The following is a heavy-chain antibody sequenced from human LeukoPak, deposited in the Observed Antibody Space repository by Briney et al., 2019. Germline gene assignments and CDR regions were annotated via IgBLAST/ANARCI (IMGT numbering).Heavy chain of an antibody. D-gene: IGHD1-26*01. J-gene: IGHJ5*02. CDR1: GGSISGHY. V-gene: IGHV4-59*11. CDR2: VYDSGST. CDR3: ARLSGKWT. Sequence: SETLSLTCNVSGGSISGHYWSWIRQPPGKRLEWIGYVYDSGSTNYNPSLSSRVTISLDTSKNQFSLKLTSVTAADTAVYYCARLSGKWTWGQRTLVTVSS.